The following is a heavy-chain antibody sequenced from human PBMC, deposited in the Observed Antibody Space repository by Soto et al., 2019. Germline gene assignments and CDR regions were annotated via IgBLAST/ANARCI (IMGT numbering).Heavy chain of an antibody. Sequence: QVQLVQSGAEVKKPGASVKVSCKASGYTFTSYYMHWVRQAPGQGLEWMGIINPSGGSTSYAQKFQDRVTMTRDTSTSTVYMELSSLRSEDTAVYFCARGQLTMIVVVNPNFDLWGRGTLVTVSS. V-gene: IGHV1-46*01. D-gene: IGHD3-22*01. J-gene: IGHJ2*01. CDR2: INPSGGST. CDR1: GYTFTSYY. CDR3: ARGQLTMIVVVNPNFDL.